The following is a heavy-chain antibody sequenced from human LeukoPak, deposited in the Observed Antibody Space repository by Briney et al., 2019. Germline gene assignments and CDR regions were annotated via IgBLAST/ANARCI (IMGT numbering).Heavy chain of an antibody. Sequence: PSETLSLTCTVSGGSISSGSYYWGWIRQPPGKGLEWIWSMYYNGNTYYNPSLKSRVTISVDTSKNHFSLRLSSVTAADTAVYYCATIAPGTHAFDMWGQWTTVTVSP. V-gene: IGHV4-39*02. CDR3: ATIAPGTHAFDM. J-gene: IGHJ3*02. CDR2: MYYNGNT. CDR1: GGSISSGSYY. D-gene: IGHD2-21*01.